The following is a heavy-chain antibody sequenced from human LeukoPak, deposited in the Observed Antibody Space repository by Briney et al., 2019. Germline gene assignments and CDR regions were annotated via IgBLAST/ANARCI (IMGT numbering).Heavy chain of an antibody. V-gene: IGHV1-18*01. Sequence: ASVQVSCKASGYTFTSYGISWVRQAPGQELEWMGWISAYNGNTNYAQKLQGRVTMTTDTSTSTAYMELRSLRSDDTAVYYCARGAAYHLAEGYYYGMDVWGQGTTVTVSS. D-gene: IGHD3-16*01. CDR3: ARGAAYHLAEGYYYGMDV. J-gene: IGHJ6*02. CDR2: ISAYNGNT. CDR1: GYTFTSYG.